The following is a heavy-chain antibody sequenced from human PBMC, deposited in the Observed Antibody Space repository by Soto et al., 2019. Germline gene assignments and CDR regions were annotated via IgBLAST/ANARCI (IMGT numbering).Heavy chain of an antibody. Sequence: GGSLRLSCAAPGFSFSSDNMHWVRQAPGKGLEWVSSVGSTASYVVYADSVKGRFTISRDNANSSLYLQVNSLTAADTGVYFCARVMGVASGGPLEYWGPGTLVTVSS. V-gene: IGHV3-21*04. D-gene: IGHD2-15*01. CDR1: GFSFSSDN. CDR3: ARVMGVASGGPLEY. J-gene: IGHJ4*02. CDR2: VGSTASYV.